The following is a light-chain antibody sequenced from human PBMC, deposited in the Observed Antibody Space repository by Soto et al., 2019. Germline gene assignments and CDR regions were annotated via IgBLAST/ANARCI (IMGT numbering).Light chain of an antibody. V-gene: IGLV2-11*01. CDR3: CSYAGIYSYV. Sequence: QSALTQPRSVSGSPGQSVTISCTGTSSDVGRFEYVSWYQQHPGEAPKVVVYDITKRPSGVPDRFSGSKSGNTASLTISGLKAEDEADYYCCSYAGIYSYVFGTGTKGTVL. CDR2: DIT. CDR1: SSDVGRFEY. J-gene: IGLJ1*01.